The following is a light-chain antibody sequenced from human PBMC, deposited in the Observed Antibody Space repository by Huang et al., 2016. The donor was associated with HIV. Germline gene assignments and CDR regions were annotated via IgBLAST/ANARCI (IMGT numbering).Light chain of an antibody. V-gene: IGKV3-11*01. J-gene: IGKJ4*01. CDR2: DAS. Sequence: EIVLTQSPATLSLSPGERATLSCRASHSISSNLAWYQQKPGRAPRLLIYDASNRATGIPARFSGSGSGTDFTLTISSLEPEDFAVYYCQQRDNWPKLTFGGGTKVEIK. CDR3: QQRDNWPKLT. CDR1: HSISSN.